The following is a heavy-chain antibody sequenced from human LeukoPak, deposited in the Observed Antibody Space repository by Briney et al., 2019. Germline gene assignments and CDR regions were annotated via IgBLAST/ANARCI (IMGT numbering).Heavy chain of an antibody. CDR3: ATPGTESQRGRYYDYYYMDV. CDR2: IKQDGSEK. J-gene: IGHJ6*03. CDR1: GFTFSSYG. Sequence: GGSLRLSCAASGFTFSSYGMSWVRQAPGKGLGWVANIKQDGSEKYYVDSVKGRFTIPRENPKNYLYVQMNSQRPEDTAVYYCATPGTESQRGRYYDYYYMDVWGKGATVTVSS. V-gene: IGHV3-7*01. D-gene: IGHD2-2*01.